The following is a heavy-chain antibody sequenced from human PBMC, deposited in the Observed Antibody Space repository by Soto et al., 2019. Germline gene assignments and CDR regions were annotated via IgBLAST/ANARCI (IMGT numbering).Heavy chain of an antibody. Sequence: QVQLVQSGAEVKKPGASVKVSCKASGYTFTGYAIHWVRQAPGQRLEWMGWINAGNGNTKYSPKFQGRATITRDTSAITAYMELSSLRSEDTAVYYCASGDYYDIHDYWGQGTLVTVSS. CDR2: INAGNGNT. CDR1: GYTFTGYA. J-gene: IGHJ4*02. V-gene: IGHV1-3*01. CDR3: ASGDYYDIHDY. D-gene: IGHD3-22*01.